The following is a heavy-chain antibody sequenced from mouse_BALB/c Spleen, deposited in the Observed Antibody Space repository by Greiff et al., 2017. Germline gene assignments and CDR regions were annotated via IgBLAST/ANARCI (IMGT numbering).Heavy chain of an antibody. CDR3: AGDYDYERAMDY. V-gene: IGHV3-2*02. CDR1: GYSITSDYA. D-gene: IGHD2-4*01. CDR2: ISYSGST. J-gene: IGHJ4*01. Sequence: DVQLQESGPSLVKPSQTLSLTCTVTGYSITSDYAWNWIRQFPGNKLEWMGYISYSGSTSYNPSLKSRISITRDTSKNQFFLQLNSVTTEDTATYYCAGDYDYERAMDYWGQGTSVTVSS.